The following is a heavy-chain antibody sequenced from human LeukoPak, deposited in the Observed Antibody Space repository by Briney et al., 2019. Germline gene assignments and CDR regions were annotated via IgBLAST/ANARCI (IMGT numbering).Heavy chain of an antibody. Sequence: SETLSLTCTVSGGSIGSYYWSWIRQPPGKGLEWIGYIYYSGSTNYNPSLKSRVTISVDTSKNQFSLKLSSVTAADTAVYYCARETWLLDAFDIWSQGTMVTVSS. CDR2: IYYSGST. CDR3: ARETWLLDAFDI. CDR1: GGSIGSYY. D-gene: IGHD5-18*01. J-gene: IGHJ3*02. V-gene: IGHV4-59*01.